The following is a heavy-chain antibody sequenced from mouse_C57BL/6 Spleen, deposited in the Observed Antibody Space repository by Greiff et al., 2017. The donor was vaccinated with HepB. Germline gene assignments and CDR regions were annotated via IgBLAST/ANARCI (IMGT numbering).Heavy chain of an antibody. CDR3: AHLYGSSYPYAMDY. Sequence: VQLKESGGGLVQPGGSLSLSCAASGFTFTDYYMSWVRQPPGKALEWLGFIRNKANGYTTEYSASVKGRFTISRDNSQSILYLQMNALRAEDSATYYCAHLYGSSYPYAMDYWGQGTSVTVSS. CDR2: IRNKANGYTT. V-gene: IGHV7-3*01. J-gene: IGHJ4*01. D-gene: IGHD1-1*01. CDR1: GFTFTDYY.